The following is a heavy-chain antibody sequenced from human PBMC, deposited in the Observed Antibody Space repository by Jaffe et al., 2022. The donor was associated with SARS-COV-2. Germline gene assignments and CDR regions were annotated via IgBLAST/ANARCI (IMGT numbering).Heavy chain of an antibody. CDR1: GGSFSGYY. Sequence: QVQLQQWGAGLLKPSETLSLTCAVYGGSFSGYYWSWIRQPPGKGLEWIGEINHSGSTNYNPSLKSRVTISVDTSKNQFSLKLSSVTAADTAVYYCARDIYSSSWTFDYWGQGTLVTVSS. V-gene: IGHV4-34*01. J-gene: IGHJ4*02. D-gene: IGHD6-13*01. CDR2: INHSGST. CDR3: ARDIYSSSWTFDY.